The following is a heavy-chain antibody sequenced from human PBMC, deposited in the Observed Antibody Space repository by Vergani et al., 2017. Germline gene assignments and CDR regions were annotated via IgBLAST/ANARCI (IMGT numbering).Heavy chain of an antibody. CDR3: ARGNPYVDFDI. J-gene: IGHJ3*02. Sequence: QVQLQESGPGLLKPSQTLSLTCTVSGGSFNSGSYYWSWLRQPAGKRLEWIGRIHTNGVIHYNPSLNRRATISVDTSRNQISLKLNSGTATDTAIYFCARGNPYVDFDIWGQGTMITVSS. CDR2: IHTNGVI. D-gene: IGHD3-16*01. CDR1: GGSFNSGSYY. V-gene: IGHV4-61*02.